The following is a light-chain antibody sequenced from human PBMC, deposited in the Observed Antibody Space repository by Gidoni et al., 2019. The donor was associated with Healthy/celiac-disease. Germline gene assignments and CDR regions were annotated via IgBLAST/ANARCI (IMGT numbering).Light chain of an antibody. CDR1: HSISNY. CDR2: AAS. J-gene: IGKJ4*01. V-gene: IGKV1-27*01. CDR3: QKYNGAPLT. Sequence: EIQMTQTPSSLSASVGDRVTITSRESHSISNYLAWYQQKPGKVPKLLIYAASTWQPGVPSRFSGSGSGTDFTLTISSLQPEDVATYYCQKYNGAPLTFGGGTKVEIK.